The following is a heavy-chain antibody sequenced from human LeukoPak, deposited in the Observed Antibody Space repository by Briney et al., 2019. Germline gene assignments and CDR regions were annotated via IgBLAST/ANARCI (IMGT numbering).Heavy chain of an antibody. D-gene: IGHD2/OR15-2a*01. CDR2: INSDGSWT. Sequence: GGSLRLSCAASGNYWMHWVRQAPGKGLVWVSHINSDGSWTSYADSVKGRFTISRDNAKNTVYLQMNNLRAEDTAVYYCVGFYETYWGRGTLVTVSS. V-gene: IGHV3-74*01. CDR3: VGFYETY. CDR1: GNYW. J-gene: IGHJ4*02.